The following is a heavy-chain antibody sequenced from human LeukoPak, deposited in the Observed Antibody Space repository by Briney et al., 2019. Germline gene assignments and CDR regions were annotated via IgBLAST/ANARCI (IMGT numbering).Heavy chain of an antibody. V-gene: IGHV3-23*01. CDR1: GFTFSDYA. CDR3: AKLGCTGTICYANY. CDR2: ISGGGDST. Sequence: GGSLRPSCAASGFTFSDYAMTWVRQTPGKGLEWVSVISGGGDSTDYADSMKGRFTISRDNSKNTLYLQMNSLRAEDTALYYCAKLGCTGTICYANYWGQGTLVTVSS. J-gene: IGHJ4*02. D-gene: IGHD2-2*01.